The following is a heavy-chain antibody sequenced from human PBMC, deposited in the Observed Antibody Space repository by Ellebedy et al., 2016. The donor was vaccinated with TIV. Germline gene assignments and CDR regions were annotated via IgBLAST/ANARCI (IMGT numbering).Heavy chain of an antibody. V-gene: IGHV4-34*01. J-gene: IGHJ5*02. CDR1: GGSFSGFY. Sequence: MPSETLSLTCAVYGGSFSGFYWSWIRQPPGKGLEWIGEINHSGSANYNPSLKSRVTILVDTSKNQFSLKLSSLTAADTAVYYCARQLYDFWSGYYSRANWFDPWGQGTLVTVSS. CDR3: ARQLYDFWSGYYSRANWFDP. D-gene: IGHD3-3*01. CDR2: INHSGSA.